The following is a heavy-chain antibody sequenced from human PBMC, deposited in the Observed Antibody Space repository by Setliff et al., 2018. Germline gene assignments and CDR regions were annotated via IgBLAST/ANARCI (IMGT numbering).Heavy chain of an antibody. D-gene: IGHD3-3*01. CDR3: ARRETYYNFWSGYYAY. V-gene: IGHV4-39*07. J-gene: IGHJ4*02. CDR2: IYYSGST. Sequence: LSLTCTVSGGSISSSSYYWGWIRQPPGKGLEWIGSIYYSGSTYYNPSLKSRVTISVDTSKNQFSLKLSSVTAADTAVYYCARRETYYNFWSGYYAYWGQGTLVTVAS. CDR1: GGSISSSSYY.